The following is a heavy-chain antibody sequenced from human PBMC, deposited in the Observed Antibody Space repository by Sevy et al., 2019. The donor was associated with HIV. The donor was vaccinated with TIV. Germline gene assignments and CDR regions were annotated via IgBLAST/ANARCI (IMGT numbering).Heavy chain of an antibody. CDR1: GFTFSSYG. Sequence: GGSLRLSCVASGFTFSSYGMHWVRQAPGKGLEWVALIWFDGSNTNYADSVKGRFTISRDIAKNTLHLQMNSLRGEDTAVYYCARDLEFYDNGDYGPAFMPDYWGQGTLVTVSS. V-gene: IGHV3-33*01. J-gene: IGHJ4*02. CDR3: ARDLEFYDNGDYGPAFMPDY. CDR2: IWFDGSNT. D-gene: IGHD4-17*01.